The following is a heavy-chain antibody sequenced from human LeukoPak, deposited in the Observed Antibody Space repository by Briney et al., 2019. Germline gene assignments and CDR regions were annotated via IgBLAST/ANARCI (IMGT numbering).Heavy chain of an antibody. J-gene: IGHJ4*02. Sequence: PGGSLRLSCAASGFTFSSYEMNWVRQAPGKGLEWVSYISSGGTTIYYADSVKGRFTISRDNAKNSLYLQMNSLGAEDTAVYYCARSGFPFDYWGQGTLVTVSS. CDR2: ISSGGTTI. V-gene: IGHV3-48*03. CDR3: ARSGFPFDY. CDR1: GFTFSSYE. D-gene: IGHD1-26*01.